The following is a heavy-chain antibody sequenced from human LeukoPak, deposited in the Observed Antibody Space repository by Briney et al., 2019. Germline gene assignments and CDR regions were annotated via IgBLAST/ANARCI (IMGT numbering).Heavy chain of an antibody. CDR1: GSSVSTFY. J-gene: IGHJ2*01. CDR2: VHDTGST. D-gene: IGHD1-26*01. CDR3: ARGSTDVYWYLDV. V-gene: IGHV4-59*02. Sequence: PSETLSLTCIVSGSSVSTFYWSWLRQSPGTGLEWIGFVHDTGSTAYNPSLKSRVTISLETSKNQLSLMLTSVTAADTAMYYCARGSTDVYWYLDVWGRGTLVTVSS.